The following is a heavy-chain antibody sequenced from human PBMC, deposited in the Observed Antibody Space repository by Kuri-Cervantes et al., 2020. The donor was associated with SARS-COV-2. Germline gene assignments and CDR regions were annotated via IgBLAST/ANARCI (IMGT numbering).Heavy chain of an antibody. J-gene: IGHJ4*02. CDR2: VIPIFGTA. Sequence: SVKVSCKASGGTFSSYAISWVRQAPGQGLEWMGGVIPIFGTANYAQKFQGRVTITADESTSTAYMELSSLRSEDTAVYYCARARNGNYLNEPDYWGQGTLVTVSS. CDR3: ARARNGNYLNEPDY. V-gene: IGHV1-69*13. D-gene: IGHD4-17*01. CDR1: GGTFSSYA.